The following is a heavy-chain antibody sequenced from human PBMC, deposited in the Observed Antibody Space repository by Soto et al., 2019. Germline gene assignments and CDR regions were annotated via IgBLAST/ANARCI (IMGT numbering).Heavy chain of an antibody. Sequence: HPGGSLRLSCAASGFTFSSYWMHWVRQAPGKGLVWVSRINSDGSSTSYADSVKGRFTISRDNAKNTLYLQMNSLRAEDTAVYYCAREFDNDYIWGSYRYTDYWGQGTLVTVSS. D-gene: IGHD3-16*02. CDR2: INSDGSST. CDR1: GFTFSSYW. J-gene: IGHJ4*02. V-gene: IGHV3-74*01. CDR3: AREFDNDYIWGSYRYTDY.